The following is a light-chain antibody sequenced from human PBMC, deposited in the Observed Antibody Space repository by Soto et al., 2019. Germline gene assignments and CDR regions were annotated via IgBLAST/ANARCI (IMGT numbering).Light chain of an antibody. CDR1: HSISNF. CDR3: QQYYNSVLT. J-gene: IGKJ4*01. Sequence: DIQMTQSPSSLSASLGDRVTITCRASHSISNFLNWFQHKPGKAPKVLISAASTLQSGVPSRFSGSVSGTDFTLTISSLQPEDSASYYCQQYYNSVLTFGGGTKVDIK. V-gene: IGKV1-39*01. CDR2: AAS.